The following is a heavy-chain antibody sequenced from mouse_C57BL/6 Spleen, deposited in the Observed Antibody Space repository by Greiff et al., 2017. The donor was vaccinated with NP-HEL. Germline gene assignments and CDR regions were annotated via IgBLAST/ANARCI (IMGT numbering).Heavy chain of an antibody. Sequence: EVKLMESGGGLVKPGGSLKLSCAASGFTFSDYGMHWVRQAPEKGLEWVAYISSGSSTIYYVDTVKGRFTISRDKAKNTLFLQMTSLRSEDTAMYYCARDGYYGSSYAMDYWGKGTSVTVSS. CDR1: GFTFSDYG. CDR2: ISSGSSTI. D-gene: IGHD1-1*01. V-gene: IGHV5-17*01. CDR3: ARDGYYGSSYAMDY. J-gene: IGHJ4*01.